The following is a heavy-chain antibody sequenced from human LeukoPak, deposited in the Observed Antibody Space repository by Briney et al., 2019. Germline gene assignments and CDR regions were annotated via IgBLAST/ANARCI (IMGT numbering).Heavy chain of an antibody. D-gene: IGHD6-6*01. CDR1: GFTFSSYE. J-gene: IGHJ4*02. Sequence: GGSLRLSCAASGFTFSSYEMNWVRQAPGKGLEWLSYISSSGSTIYYADSVKGRFTISRDNSKNFLYLQMDSLRAEDTALYYCAKDSRKLSIAALHDFEGWGQGTLVTVSS. CDR3: AKDSRKLSIAALHDFEG. CDR2: ISSSGSTI. V-gene: IGHV3-48*03.